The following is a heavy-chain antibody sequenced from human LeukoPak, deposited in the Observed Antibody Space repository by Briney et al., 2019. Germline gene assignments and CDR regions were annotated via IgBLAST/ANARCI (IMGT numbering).Heavy chain of an antibody. CDR2: ISGSGDST. D-gene: IGHD1-26*01. CDR3: AKDQYSGSYYWFDP. J-gene: IGHJ5*02. CDR1: GFTFSNYA. Sequence: GASLRLSCAASGFTFSNYAMSWFRQAPGKGLEWVSAISGSGDSTYYADSVKGRFTISRDNSKNTLYLQVNSLRAEDTAIYYCAKDQYSGSYYWFDPWGQGTLVTVSS. V-gene: IGHV3-23*01.